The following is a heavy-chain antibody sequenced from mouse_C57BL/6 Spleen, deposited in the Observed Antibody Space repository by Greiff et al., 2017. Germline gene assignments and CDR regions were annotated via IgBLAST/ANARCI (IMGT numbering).Heavy chain of an antibody. J-gene: IGHJ2*01. CDR2: IYPRSGNT. CDR1: GYTFTSYG. V-gene: IGHV1-81*01. Sequence: QVQLQQSGAELARPGASVKLSCKASGYTFTSYGISWVKQRPGQGLEWIGEIYPRSGNTYYNEKFKGKATLTADKSSSTAYMELRSLTSEDSAVYFCARCDDYDDAAFDYWGQGTTVTVSS. CDR3: ARCDDYDDAAFDY. D-gene: IGHD2-4*01.